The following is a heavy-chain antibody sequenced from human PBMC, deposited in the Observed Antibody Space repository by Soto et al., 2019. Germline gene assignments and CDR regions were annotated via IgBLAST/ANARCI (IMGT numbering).Heavy chain of an antibody. J-gene: IGHJ6*02. CDR1: GFTFSSYP. CDR3: ARFEREGGYDWSRYYGIDV. Sequence: EVQLLESGGDLVQPGGSLRLSCAASGFTFSSYPMSWVRHAPGQGLEWVSAIGSGAVTIFYADSVKGRFTIPRDKTNNKVFLQMNSLTTDETALYYSARFEREGGYDWSRYYGIDVRGQGTTVTVSS. D-gene: IGHD5-12*01. CDR2: IGSGAVTI. V-gene: IGHV3-23*01.